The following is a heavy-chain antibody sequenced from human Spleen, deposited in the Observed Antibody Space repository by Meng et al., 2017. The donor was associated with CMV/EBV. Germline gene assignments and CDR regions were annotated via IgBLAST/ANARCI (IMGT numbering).Heavy chain of an antibody. Sequence: CSVSGGSITSGGFYWNWIRQRPGKGLEWIGYIYHTGITYYNPSLENRLTLSVDTSKNQISLNLSSVTAADTAVYYCARDRGWYWYFDLWGRGTLVTVSS. J-gene: IGHJ2*01. CDR1: GGSITSGGFY. V-gene: IGHV4-31*03. CDR2: IYHTGIT. CDR3: ARDRGWYWYFDL.